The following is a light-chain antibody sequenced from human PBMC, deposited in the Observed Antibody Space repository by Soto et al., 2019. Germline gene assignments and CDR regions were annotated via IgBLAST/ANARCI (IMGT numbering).Light chain of an antibody. CDR3: QQYGSSGT. J-gene: IGKJ1*01. CDR2: GAS. Sequence: EIVMTQSPATLSVSPGDRATLSCRASQSVDNDLAWYQQKPGQPPRLLIYGASNRATGIPDRFSGSESGTDFTLTISRLEPEDFAVYYCQQYGSSGTFGQGTKVDIK. CDR1: QSVDND. V-gene: IGKV3-20*01.